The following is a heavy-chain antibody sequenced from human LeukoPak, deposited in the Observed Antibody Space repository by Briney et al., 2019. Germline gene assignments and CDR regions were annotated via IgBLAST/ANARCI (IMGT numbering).Heavy chain of an antibody. CDR3: AISSGWYNRIYYYGMDV. Sequence: ASVKVSCKASGYTFTSYDINWVRQATGQGLEWMGWMNPNSGNTGYAQKFQGRVTMTRNTSISTAYTELSSLRSEDTAVYYCAISSGWYNRIYYYGMDVWGQGTTVTVSS. CDR1: GYTFTSYD. V-gene: IGHV1-8*01. J-gene: IGHJ6*02. CDR2: MNPNSGNT. D-gene: IGHD6-19*01.